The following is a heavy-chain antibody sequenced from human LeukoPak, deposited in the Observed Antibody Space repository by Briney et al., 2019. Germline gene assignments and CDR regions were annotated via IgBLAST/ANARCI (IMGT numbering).Heavy chain of an antibody. CDR2: INHSGST. CDR1: GGSFSGYY. D-gene: IGHD1-14*01. Sequence: SETLSLTCAVYGGSFSGYYWSWIRQPPGKGLEWIGEINHSGSTNYNPSLKSRVTISVDRSKNQFSLKLSSVTAADTAVYYCARDIITGPPRFDYWGQGTLVTVSS. CDR3: ARDIITGPPRFDY. J-gene: IGHJ4*02. V-gene: IGHV4-34*01.